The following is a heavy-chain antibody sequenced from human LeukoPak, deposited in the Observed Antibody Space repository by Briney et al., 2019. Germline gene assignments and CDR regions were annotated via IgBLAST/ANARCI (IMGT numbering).Heavy chain of an antibody. V-gene: IGHV3-33*01. CDR3: ARDGYNKNYMDV. Sequence: GGSLRLSCAASGFTFSSYGMHWVRQAPGKGLEWVAVIWFDGSNKYYADSVKGRFTISRDNSKNTLFLQMNSLRAEDTAVYYCARDGYNKNYMDVWGKGTTVTVSS. J-gene: IGHJ6*03. CDR1: GFTFSSYG. D-gene: IGHD5-24*01. CDR2: IWFDGSNK.